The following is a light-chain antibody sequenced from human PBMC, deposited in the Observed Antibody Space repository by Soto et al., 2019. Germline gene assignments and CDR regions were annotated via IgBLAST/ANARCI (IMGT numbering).Light chain of an antibody. V-gene: IGLV2-8*01. Sequence: QSALAQPPSASWSPGHSFAISFTGTISDVGGYNYVSWFQHHPGKAPKLMIYEFNKRPSGVPDRFSGSKSGNTAYLTVSGLQAEDEADYYCSSYAGSSNVFGTWTKVPVL. CDR3: SSYAGSSNV. CDR2: EFN. J-gene: IGLJ1*01. CDR1: ISDVGGYNY.